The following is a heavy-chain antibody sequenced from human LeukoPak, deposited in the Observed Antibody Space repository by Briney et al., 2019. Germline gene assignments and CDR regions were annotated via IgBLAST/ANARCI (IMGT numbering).Heavy chain of an antibody. CDR1: GYTFTDYY. V-gene: IGHV1-2*02. D-gene: IGHD2-21*01. CDR2: INPDSGGP. J-gene: IGHJ4*02. Sequence: GASVKVSCKASGYTFTDYYMHWVRQAPGQGFEWMGWINPDSGGPNYAQKFQGRVTMSVDTPKNLFSLKLTSVTAADTAMYYCARSPGLADIDFWGQGTLVIVSS. CDR3: ARSPGLADIDF.